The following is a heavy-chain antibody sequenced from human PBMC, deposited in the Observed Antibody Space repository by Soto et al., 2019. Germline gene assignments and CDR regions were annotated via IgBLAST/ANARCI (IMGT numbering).Heavy chain of an antibody. CDR3: AIVRISFRRRGGHYYEDGMDV. V-gene: IGHV1-69*01. CDR1: GGTFSTYS. Sequence: EQLVQSGAEVKKPGSSVKVSCEASGGTFSTYSISWVRQAPGHGLEWMGEVIPYFGTANHAQKLQGRVTLTVDASTSTAYMELRSLRSEDTARYYCAIVRISFRRRGGHYYEDGMDVGGQGTRVTVSS. D-gene: IGHD3-3*01. J-gene: IGHJ6*02. CDR2: VIPYFGTA.